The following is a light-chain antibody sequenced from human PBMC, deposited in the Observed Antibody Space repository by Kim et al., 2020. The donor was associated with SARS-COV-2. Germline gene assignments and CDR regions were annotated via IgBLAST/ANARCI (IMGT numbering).Light chain of an antibody. CDR1: QSISSY. V-gene: IGKV1-39*01. Sequence: ASVGDRVTITCRASQSISSYLNWHQQKPGKAPKLLIYAAFSLQSGVPSRFSGSGSGTDFTLTISSLQPEDFATYYCQQNYNTPLTFAGGTKVEIK. CDR2: AAF. CDR3: QQNYNTPLT. J-gene: IGKJ4*01.